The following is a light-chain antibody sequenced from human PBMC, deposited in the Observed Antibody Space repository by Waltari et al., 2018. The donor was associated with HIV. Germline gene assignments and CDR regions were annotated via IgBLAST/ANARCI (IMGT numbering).Light chain of an antibody. CDR2: AAS. V-gene: IGKV1-27*01. CDR3: QKYYSAPHT. Sequence: DIQMTQSPSSLSASVGDRVTITCRASQDISNYLAWYQQKPGKVPKVLIYAASTLLSGVPSRFSGTGSGTHFTLTISSLLPEDVATYYCQKYYSAPHTFGGGTKVEIK. CDR1: QDISNY. J-gene: IGKJ4*01.